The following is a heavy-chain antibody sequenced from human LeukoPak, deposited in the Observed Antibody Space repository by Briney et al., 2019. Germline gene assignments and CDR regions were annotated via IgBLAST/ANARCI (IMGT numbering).Heavy chain of an antibody. CDR3: ARRPRNFRTTGTTREWFDP. CDR1: GGSFSGYY. V-gene: IGHV4-34*01. CDR2: INHSGST. Sequence: SETLSLTCAVYGGSFSGYYWSWIRQPPGKGLEWIGEINHSGSTNYNPSLKSRVTISVDTSKNQFSLKLSSVTAADTAVYYCARRPRNFRTTGTTREWFDPRGQGTLVTVSS. D-gene: IGHD1-1*01. J-gene: IGHJ5*02.